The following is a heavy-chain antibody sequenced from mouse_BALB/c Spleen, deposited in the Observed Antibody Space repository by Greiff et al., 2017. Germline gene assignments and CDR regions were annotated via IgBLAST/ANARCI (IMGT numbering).Heavy chain of an antibody. CDR2: INPSNGRT. CDR1: GYTFTSYW. Sequence: QVQLQQPGAELVKPGASVKLSCKASGYTFTSYWMHWVKQRPGQGLEWIGEINPSNGRTNYNEKFKSKATLTVDKSSSTAYMQLSSLTSEDSAVYYCATYWDYDGYAMDYWGQGTSGTVSS. D-gene: IGHD2-4*01. CDR3: ATYWDYDGYAMDY. J-gene: IGHJ4*01. V-gene: IGHV1S81*02.